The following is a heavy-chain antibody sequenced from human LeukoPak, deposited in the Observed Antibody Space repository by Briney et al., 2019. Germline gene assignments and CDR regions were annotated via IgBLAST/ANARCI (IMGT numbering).Heavy chain of an antibody. CDR1: GGSISSYY. V-gene: IGHV4-59*01. Sequence: SETLSLTCTVSGGSISSYYWSWIRQPPGKGLEWIGYIYYSGSTNYNPSLKSRVTISVDTSKNQFSLKLSSVTAADTAVYYCARARKYPYDSSGYYAVWDAFDIWDQGTMVTVSS. CDR3: ARARKYPYDSSGYYAVWDAFDI. J-gene: IGHJ3*02. D-gene: IGHD3-22*01. CDR2: IYYSGST.